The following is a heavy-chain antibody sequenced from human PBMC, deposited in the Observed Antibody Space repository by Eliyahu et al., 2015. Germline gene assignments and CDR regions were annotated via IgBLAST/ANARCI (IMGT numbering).Heavy chain of an antibody. Sequence: QVQLVQSGAEVKXPGSSVKXSCKASGXXFSXYAISWVRQAPGQGLEWMGRIIPILGIANYAQKFQGRVTITADKSTSTAYMELSSLRSEDTAVYYCAREQPRDGYNSGIDYWGQGTLVTVSS. D-gene: IGHD5-24*01. CDR3: AREQPRDGYNSGIDY. J-gene: IGHJ4*02. V-gene: IGHV1-69*04. CDR1: GXXFSXYA. CDR2: IIPILGIA.